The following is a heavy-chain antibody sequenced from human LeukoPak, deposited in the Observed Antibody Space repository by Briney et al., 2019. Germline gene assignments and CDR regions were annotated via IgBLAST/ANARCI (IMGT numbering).Heavy chain of an antibody. J-gene: IGHJ3*02. Sequence: GGSLRLSCAASGFTFSGYWMSWVRQAPGKGLEWVANIKQDGSEKYYVDSVEGRFTISRDNAKNSLFLQMNSLRAEDTAVYYCARDWQWQQLDGDAFDIWGQGTMVTVSS. D-gene: IGHD6-13*01. CDR1: GFTFSGYW. V-gene: IGHV3-7*04. CDR2: IKQDGSEK. CDR3: ARDWQWQQLDGDAFDI.